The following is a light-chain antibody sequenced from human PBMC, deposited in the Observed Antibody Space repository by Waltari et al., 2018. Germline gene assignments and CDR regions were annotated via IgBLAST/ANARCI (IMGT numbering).Light chain of an antibody. Sequence: EIVLTQSPGTLSLSPGERATLSCRAPGSVPANYLAWYQQKPGQAPRLLISGASSRATGIPDRFSGRGSGTDFTLTIARLEPEDFAVYYCQQYGETPWTFGQGTKVDLK. CDR1: GSVPANY. V-gene: IGKV3-20*01. J-gene: IGKJ1*01. CDR3: QQYGETPWT. CDR2: GAS.